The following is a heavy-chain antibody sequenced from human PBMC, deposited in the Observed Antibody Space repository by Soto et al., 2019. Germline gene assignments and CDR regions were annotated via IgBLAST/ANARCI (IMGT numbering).Heavy chain of an antibody. Sequence: PSETLSLTCAVSGGSISSGGYSWSWIRQPPGKGLEWIGYIYQSGSTYYNPSLKSRVTVSVDRSRNQFSLKLSSVTAADTAVYFCATQSYSNSGAYYYAMDVWGQGTTVTVS. J-gene: IGHJ6*02. CDR3: ATQSYSNSGAYYYAMDV. V-gene: IGHV4-30-2*01. D-gene: IGHD4-4*01. CDR2: IYQSGST. CDR1: GGSISSGGYS.